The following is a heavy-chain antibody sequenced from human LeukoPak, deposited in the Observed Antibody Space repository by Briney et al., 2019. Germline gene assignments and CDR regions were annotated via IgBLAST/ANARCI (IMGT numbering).Heavy chain of an antibody. CDR2: INPNSGGT. Sequence: GASVKVSCKASGYTFTGYYMHWVRQAPGQGLEWMGWINPNSGGTNYAQMFQGRVTMTRDTSISTAYMELSRLRSDDTAVYYCARPYLRRRLYFDYWGQGTLVTVSS. D-gene: IGHD3-16*01. CDR3: ARPYLRRRLYFDY. CDR1: GYTFTGYY. V-gene: IGHV1-2*02. J-gene: IGHJ4*02.